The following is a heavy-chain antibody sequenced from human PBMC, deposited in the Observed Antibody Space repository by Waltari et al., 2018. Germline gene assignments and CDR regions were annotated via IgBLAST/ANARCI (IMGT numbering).Heavy chain of an antibody. D-gene: IGHD1-26*01. CDR1: GGSISSSSYY. J-gene: IGHJ4*02. Sequence: QVRLQQWGPGLVKPSETLSLTCTVSGGSISSSSYYWGWIRQPPGKGLEWIGSIYYSGSTYYNPSLKSRVTISVDTSKNQFSLKLSSVTAADTAVYYCARGVGATTYDYWGQGTLVTVSS. CDR3: ARGVGATTYDY. CDR2: IYYSGST. V-gene: IGHV4-39*01.